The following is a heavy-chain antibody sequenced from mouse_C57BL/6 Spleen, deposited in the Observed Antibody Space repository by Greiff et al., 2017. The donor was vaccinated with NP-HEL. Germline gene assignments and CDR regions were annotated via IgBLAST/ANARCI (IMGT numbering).Heavy chain of an antibody. J-gene: IGHJ4*01. CDR3: ARRGIYYYGSSYDYAMDY. Sequence: VQLQQSGPELVKPGASVKMSCKASGYTFTDYNMHWVKQSHGKSLEWIGYINPNNGGTSYNQKFKGKATLTVNKSSSTAYMELRSLTSEDSAVYYCARRGIYYYGSSYDYAMDYWGQGTSVTVSS. CDR2: INPNNGGT. V-gene: IGHV1-22*01. D-gene: IGHD1-1*01. CDR1: GYTFTDYN.